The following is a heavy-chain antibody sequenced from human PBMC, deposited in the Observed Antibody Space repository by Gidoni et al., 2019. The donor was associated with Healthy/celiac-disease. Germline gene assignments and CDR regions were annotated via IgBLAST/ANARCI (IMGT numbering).Heavy chain of an antibody. CDR2: IDPSDSYT. Sequence: EVQLVQSGAEVKKPGEYLRISCKGSGYSFTSYWISWVRQMPGKGLEWMGGIDPSDSYTNYSPSFQGHVTISADKSISTAYLQWSSLKASDTAMYYCARLPKNYYDTIREYFQHWGQGTLVTVSS. D-gene: IGHD3-22*01. J-gene: IGHJ1*01. V-gene: IGHV5-10-1*01. CDR1: GYSFTSYW. CDR3: ARLPKNYYDTIREYFQH.